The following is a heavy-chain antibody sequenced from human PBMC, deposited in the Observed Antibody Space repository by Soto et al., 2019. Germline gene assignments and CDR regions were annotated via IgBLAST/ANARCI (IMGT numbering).Heavy chain of an antibody. D-gene: IGHD3-22*01. Sequence: EVQLVESGGGLVQPGGSLRLSCAASGFTFSSYSMNWVRQAPGKGLEWVSYISSSSSTIYYADSVKGRFTISRDNAKNSLYLQMNSLRDEDTAVYYCARDGDDSSGYLRFDIWGQGTMVTVSS. CDR1: GFTFSSYS. CDR3: ARDGDDSSGYLRFDI. J-gene: IGHJ3*02. V-gene: IGHV3-48*02. CDR2: ISSSSSTI.